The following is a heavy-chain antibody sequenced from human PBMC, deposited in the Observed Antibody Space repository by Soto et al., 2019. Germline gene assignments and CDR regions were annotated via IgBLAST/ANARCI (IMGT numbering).Heavy chain of an antibody. D-gene: IGHD4-17*01. Sequence: ASGKVCCKASGYTFTSYSMHWVRQAPGQRLEWMGWINAGNGNTKYSQKFQGRVTITRDTSARTAYMELSSLRSEDTAVYYCARASTTVTTLDYWGQGTLVTVSS. J-gene: IGHJ4*02. V-gene: IGHV1-3*01. CDR3: ARASTTVTTLDY. CDR2: INAGNGNT. CDR1: GYTFTSYS.